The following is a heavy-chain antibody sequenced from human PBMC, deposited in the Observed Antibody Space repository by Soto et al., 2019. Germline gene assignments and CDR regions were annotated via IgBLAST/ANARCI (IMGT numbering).Heavy chain of an antibody. CDR2: IDSSGGST. CDR1: GFSFENYV. D-gene: IGHD6-13*01. J-gene: IGHJ1*01. CDR3: VKDESINWYSGHFRH. V-gene: IGHV3-23*01. Sequence: EVQLLESGGGLVQPGGSLRLSCAASGFSFENYVMSWVRQAPGKGLEWVSAIDSSGGSTYYVGSLRGRFTISRDNSKNTLHLQMNSLRAEDTAFYYCVKDESINWYSGHFRHWGQGTLVTVSS.